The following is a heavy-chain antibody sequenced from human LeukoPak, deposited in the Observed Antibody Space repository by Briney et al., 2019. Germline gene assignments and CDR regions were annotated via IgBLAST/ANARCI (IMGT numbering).Heavy chain of an antibody. J-gene: IGHJ4*02. Sequence: SVKVSCKASGYTFTSYDINWVRQATGQGLEWMGGIIPIFGTANYAQKFQGRVTITADESTSTAYMELSSLRSEDTAVYYCARAPSITMIVGTWGQGALVTVSS. V-gene: IGHV1-69*13. D-gene: IGHD3-22*01. CDR1: GYTFTSYD. CDR2: IIPIFGTA. CDR3: ARAPSITMIVGT.